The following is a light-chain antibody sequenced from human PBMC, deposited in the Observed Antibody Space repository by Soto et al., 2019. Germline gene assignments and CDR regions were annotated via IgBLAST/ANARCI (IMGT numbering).Light chain of an antibody. CDR2: GAS. Sequence: EIVLTQSPATLSLSPGERATLSCRASQSVGRSLAWYQQKPGQAPRLLIYGASSRATGIPDRFSGRGSGTDFTLTISRLEPEDFAVYYCQQYGASPFPFGPGTKVDIK. CDR3: QQYGASPFP. CDR1: QSVGRS. J-gene: IGKJ3*01. V-gene: IGKV3-20*01.